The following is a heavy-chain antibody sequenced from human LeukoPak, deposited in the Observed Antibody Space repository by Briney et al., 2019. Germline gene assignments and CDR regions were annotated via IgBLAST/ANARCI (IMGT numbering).Heavy chain of an antibody. CDR2: IYSGGST. Sequence: PGGSLRLSCAASGFTVSSKYMSWVRQAPGKGLEWVSVIYSGGSTYYADSVKGRFTISRDNSKNTLYLQMNSLRAEDTAVYYCARGNYGGEYYFDYWGQGTLVTVSS. V-gene: IGHV3-66*01. CDR1: GFTVSSKY. CDR3: ARGNYGGEYYFDY. J-gene: IGHJ4*02. D-gene: IGHD4-23*01.